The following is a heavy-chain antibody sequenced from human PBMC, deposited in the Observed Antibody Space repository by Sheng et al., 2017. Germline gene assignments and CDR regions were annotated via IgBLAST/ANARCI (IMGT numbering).Heavy chain of an antibody. D-gene: IGHD1-26*01. CDR2: ISYDGSDK. V-gene: IGHV3-30*04. CDR3: AGATFYFYMGV. J-gene: IGHJ6*03. Sequence: QVQLVESGGGVVQPGRSLRLSCTASGFTFSSSAMHWVRQAPGKGLEWVALISYDGSDKYYADSVKGRFTISRDNSKNTLYLQMDSLRADDTAVYYCAGATFYFYMGVWGQGTTVTVSS. CDR1: GFTFSSSA.